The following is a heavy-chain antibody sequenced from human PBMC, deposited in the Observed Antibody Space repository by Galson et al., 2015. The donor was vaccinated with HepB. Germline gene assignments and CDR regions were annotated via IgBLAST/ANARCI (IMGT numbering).Heavy chain of an antibody. V-gene: IGHV3-30*02. CDR1: GFTFSSYG. D-gene: IGHD2-15*01. CDR3: ARGGPRYCSGGTCPGALEI. Sequence: SLRLSCAASGFTFSSYGMHWVRQAPGKGLEWVAFIRYDGSNKYYADSVKGRFTISRDNSKNTLYLQMNSLRVEDTAVYYCARGGPRYCSGGTCPGALEIWGQGTMVTVSS. J-gene: IGHJ3*02. CDR2: IRYDGSNK.